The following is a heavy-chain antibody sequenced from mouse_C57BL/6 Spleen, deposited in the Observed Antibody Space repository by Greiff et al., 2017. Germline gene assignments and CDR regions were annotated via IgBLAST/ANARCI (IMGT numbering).Heavy chain of an antibody. Sequence: VQLQQSGPELVKPGASVKISCKASGYSFTGYYMNWVKQSPEKSLEWIGEINPSTGGTTYNQKFKAKATLTVDKSSSTAYMQLKSLTSEDSAVYYCARYNDGYYVYFDGWGTGTTVTVSS. CDR1: GYSFTGYY. CDR3: ARYNDGYYVYFDG. D-gene: IGHD2-3*01. V-gene: IGHV1-42*01. J-gene: IGHJ1*03. CDR2: INPSTGGT.